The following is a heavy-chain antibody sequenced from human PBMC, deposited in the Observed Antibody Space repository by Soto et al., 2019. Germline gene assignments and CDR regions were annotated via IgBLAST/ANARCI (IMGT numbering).Heavy chain of an antibody. V-gene: IGHV1-69*06. D-gene: IGHD6-13*01. CDR1: GGTFSSYA. Sequence: QVQLVQSGAEVKKPGSSVKVSCKASGGTFSSYAISWVRQAPGQGLEWMGGIIPIFGTANYAQKFQGRVTINADKSTSTAYMELSSLRSEDTAVYDCASDLAAAGTPDNDYYYGMDVWGQGTPVTVAS. CDR2: IIPIFGTA. CDR3: ASDLAAAGTPDNDYYYGMDV. J-gene: IGHJ6*02.